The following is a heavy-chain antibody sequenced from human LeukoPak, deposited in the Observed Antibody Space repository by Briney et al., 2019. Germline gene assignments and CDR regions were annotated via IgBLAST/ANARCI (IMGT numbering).Heavy chain of an antibody. J-gene: IGHJ4*02. D-gene: IGHD3-22*01. V-gene: IGHV3-30*04. Sequence: GRSLRLSCAASGFTFSSYAMHWVRQAPGKGLEWVAVISYDGSNKYYADSVKGRFTISRDNSKNTLYLRMNSLRAEDTAVYYCARSVGPSGYYYFDYWGQGTLVTVSS. CDR3: ARSVGPSGYYYFDY. CDR2: ISYDGSNK. CDR1: GFTFSSYA.